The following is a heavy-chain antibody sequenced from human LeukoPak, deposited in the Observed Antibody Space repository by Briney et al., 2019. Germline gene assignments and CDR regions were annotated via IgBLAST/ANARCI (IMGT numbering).Heavy chain of an antibody. J-gene: IGHJ6*03. CDR3: AGLPTEDYYYMDV. D-gene: IGHD4-17*01. CDR2: IYHSGST. V-gene: IGHV4-38-2*02. CDR1: GYPISSGYY. Sequence: SETLSLTCTVSGYPISSGYYWGWIRQPPGKGLEWIGSIYHSGSTYYNPSLKSRVTISVDTSKNQFSLKLSSVTAADTAVYYCAGLPTEDYYYMDVWGKGTTVTISS.